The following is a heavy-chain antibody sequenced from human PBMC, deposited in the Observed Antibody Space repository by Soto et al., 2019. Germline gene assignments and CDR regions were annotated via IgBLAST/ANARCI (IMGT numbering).Heavy chain of an antibody. J-gene: IGHJ5*02. CDR2: VSGGSGTT. V-gene: IGHV3-23*01. D-gene: IGHD1-1*01. Sequence: EVQLLESGGGLVQPGGSLRLSCAVSGFSFSTYGVTWVRQAPGKGLEWVSGVSGGSGTTHYADSVKGRFTITGDTSKNTVYLQMNSLRVEDTAVYYCAKWNGYGHHWGQGNPGHRLI. CDR1: GFSFSTYG. CDR3: AKWNGYGHH.